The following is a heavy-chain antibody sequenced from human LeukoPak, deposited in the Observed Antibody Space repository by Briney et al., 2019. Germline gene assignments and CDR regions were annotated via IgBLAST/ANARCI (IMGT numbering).Heavy chain of an antibody. V-gene: IGHV3-30*02. CDR3: ARDPYSGNYGNYYYYYMDV. J-gene: IGHJ6*03. D-gene: IGHD1-26*01. CDR1: GFTFSSYG. Sequence: GGSLRLSCAASGFTFSSYGMHWVRQAPGKGLEWVAFIRYDGNDKYYADSVKGRFTISRDKSKNTLYLQMNSLRAEDTAVYYCARDPYSGNYGNYYYYYMDVWGKGTTVTISS. CDR2: IRYDGNDK.